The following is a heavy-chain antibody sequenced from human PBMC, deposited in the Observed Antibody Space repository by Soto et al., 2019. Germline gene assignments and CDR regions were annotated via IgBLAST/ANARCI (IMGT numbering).Heavy chain of an antibody. CDR1: GFTFRSSP. D-gene: IGHD3-3*01. CDR2: ISGSGGKT. V-gene: IGHV3-23*01. Sequence: EVQLLESGGGLVQPGGSLRLSCAASGFTFRSSPMSWVRRAPGKGLEWVSGISGSGGKTYYPDSVKGCFTISRDSSKITLYLQMNSVRVDDTAVYSCAKDSDFLCGYYKHSVLDHWGQGSLVAVS. J-gene: IGHJ5*02. CDR3: AKDSDFLCGYYKHSVLDH.